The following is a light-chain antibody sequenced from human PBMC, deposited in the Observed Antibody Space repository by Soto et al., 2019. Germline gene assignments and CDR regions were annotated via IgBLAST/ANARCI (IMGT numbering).Light chain of an antibody. Sequence: EILMTQSPLTRSVSPGEGATLSCRASQNINSNLAWYQQRPGQAPRVLIYGASSRASGIPDRFSGSGSGTDFTLTINRLEPDDFAVYYCQQYKDWPPLNFGGGNRVESK. CDR1: QNINSN. J-gene: IGKJ4*01. CDR3: QQYKDWPPLN. CDR2: GAS. V-gene: IGKV3D-15*01.